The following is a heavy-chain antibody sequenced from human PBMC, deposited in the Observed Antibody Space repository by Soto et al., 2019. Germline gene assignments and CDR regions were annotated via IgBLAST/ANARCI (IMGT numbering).Heavy chain of an antibody. CDR2: ISSSSSTI. CDR1: GFTFSSYS. Sequence: EVQLVKSGGGLVQPGGSLRLSCAASGFTFSSYSMNWVRQAPGKGLEWVSYISSSSSTIYYADSVKGRFTISRDNAKNSLYLQMNSLRDEDTAVYYCARDLPGEQRYYFDYWGQGTLVTVSS. D-gene: IGHD3-16*01. J-gene: IGHJ4*02. CDR3: ARDLPGEQRYYFDY. V-gene: IGHV3-48*02.